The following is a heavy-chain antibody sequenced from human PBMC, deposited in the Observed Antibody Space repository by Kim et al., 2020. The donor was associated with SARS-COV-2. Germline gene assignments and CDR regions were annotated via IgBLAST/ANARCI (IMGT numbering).Heavy chain of an antibody. CDR2: IYYSGNT. J-gene: IGHJ6*02. V-gene: IGHV4-39*01. D-gene: IGHD3-3*01. Sequence: SETLSLTCSVSSGSISLSSYYWGWIRQPPGKGLEWIGSIYYSGNTYYNASLKSRAIISVDRSKNQFSLKLTSVTAADTAVYYCARFLIYEFWSGVNSTLGCMDVCGQATTATVYS. CDR1: SGSISLSSYY. CDR3: ARFLIYEFWSGVNSTLGCMDV.